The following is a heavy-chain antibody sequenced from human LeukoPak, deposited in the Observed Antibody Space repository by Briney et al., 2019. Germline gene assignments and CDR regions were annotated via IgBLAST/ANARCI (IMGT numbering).Heavy chain of an antibody. V-gene: IGHV1-2*04. D-gene: IGHD3-10*01. CDR1: GYTITGYY. CDR2: INPNSGGT. J-gene: IGHJ4*02. CDR3: ARGRRTPLLWFGDGEFDY. Sequence: ASVKVSCKASGYTITGYYMHWVRQAPGQGLEWMGWINPNSGGTNYAQKFQGWVTMTRDTSISTAYMELSRLRSDDTAVYYCARGRRTPLLWFGDGEFDYWGQGTLVTVSS.